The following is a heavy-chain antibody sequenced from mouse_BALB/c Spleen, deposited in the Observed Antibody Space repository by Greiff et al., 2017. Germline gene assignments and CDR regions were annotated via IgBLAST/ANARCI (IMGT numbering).Heavy chain of an antibody. CDR2: ISSGGST. D-gene: IGHD2-4*01. J-gene: IGHJ4*01. V-gene: IGHV5-6-5*01. Sequence: EVKLMESGGGLVKPGGSLKLSCAASGFTFSSYAMSWVRQTPEKRLEWVASISSGGSTYYPDSVKGRFTISRDNARNILYLQMSSLRSEDTVMYYCARVYFYDYDGYYAMDYWGQGTSVTVSS. CDR1: GFTFSSYA. CDR3: ARVYFYDYDGYYAMDY.